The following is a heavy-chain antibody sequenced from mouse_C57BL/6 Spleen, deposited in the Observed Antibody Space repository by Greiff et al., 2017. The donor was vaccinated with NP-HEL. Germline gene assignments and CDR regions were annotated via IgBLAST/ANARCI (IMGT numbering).Heavy chain of an antibody. CDR1: GYSITSGYY. Sequence: DVKLQESGPGLVKPSQSLSLTCSVTGYSITSGYYWNWIRQFPGNKLEWMGYISYDGSNNYNPSLKNRISITRDTSKNQFFLKLNSVTTEDTATYYCARGEGLDYDEEGYAMDYWGQGTSVTVSS. J-gene: IGHJ4*01. D-gene: IGHD2-4*01. CDR3: ARGEGLDYDEEGYAMDY. CDR2: ISYDGSN. V-gene: IGHV3-6*01.